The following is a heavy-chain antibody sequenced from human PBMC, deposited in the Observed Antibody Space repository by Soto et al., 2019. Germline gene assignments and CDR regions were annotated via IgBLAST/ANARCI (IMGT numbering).Heavy chain of an antibody. J-gene: IGHJ3*02. V-gene: IGHV3-23*01. CDR2: ISASGGSA. Sequence: GGSLRLSCAASGFTFNNYAMNWVRQAPGKGLEWVSSISASGGSAYYADSVKGRFTISKDNSKNTLYLQTNSLRVEDTALYYCAKAKTRSYADALDIRGQGTMVTVS. D-gene: IGHD2-8*01. CDR1: GFTFNNYA. CDR3: AKAKTRSYADALDI.